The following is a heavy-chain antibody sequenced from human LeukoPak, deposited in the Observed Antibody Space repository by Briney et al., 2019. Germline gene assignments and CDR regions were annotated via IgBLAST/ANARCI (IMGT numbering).Heavy chain of an antibody. D-gene: IGHD2-21*01. CDR1: GITLSDAG. V-gene: IGHV3-15*01. Sequence: GGLLRLSGAAQGITLSDAGMTWFRKAPGKGREWDGRNKSKADGGTTDYAATVKGRFTISRDDSKDPLSLQMNSLKTEGTGMYYCTTVRIAWGQGTLVTVS. CDR2: NKSKADGGTT. CDR3: TTVRIA. J-gene: IGHJ5*02.